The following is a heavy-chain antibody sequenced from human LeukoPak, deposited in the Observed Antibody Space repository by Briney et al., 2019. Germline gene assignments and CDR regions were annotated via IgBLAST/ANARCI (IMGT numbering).Heavy chain of an antibody. Sequence: GGSLRLSCAASGSTFSRYSMNWVRQSPGKGLEWVSSISSRSSYIHYADSLKGRFTISRDNAKKSLYLQMNSLRAEDTAVYYCARSPESGYDYYYMDVWGKGTTVTISS. J-gene: IGHJ6*03. CDR2: ISSRSSYI. CDR1: GSTFSRYS. CDR3: ARSPESGYDYYYMDV. V-gene: IGHV3-21*01.